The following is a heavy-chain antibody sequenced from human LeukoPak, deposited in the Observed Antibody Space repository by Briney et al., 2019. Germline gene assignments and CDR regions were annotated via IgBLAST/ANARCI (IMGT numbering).Heavy chain of an antibody. CDR1: GYTFTGYY. CDR2: INPNSGDT. J-gene: IGHJ1*01. V-gene: IGHV1-2*06. CDR3: ARGYSSSSPQRYFQH. D-gene: IGHD6-6*01. Sequence: ASVKVSCKASGYTFTGYYMHWVRQAPGQGLKWMGRINPNSGDTNYAQKFQGRVTMTRDTSISTAYMELSRLRSDDTAVYYCARGYSSSSPQRYFQHWGQGTLVTVSS.